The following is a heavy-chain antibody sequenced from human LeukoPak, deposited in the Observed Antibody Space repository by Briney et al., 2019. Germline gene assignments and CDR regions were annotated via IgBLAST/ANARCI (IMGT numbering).Heavy chain of an antibody. CDR2: ISSRGDST. CDR3: ARSAVGTSCCTAVDY. D-gene: IGHD1-26*01. V-gene: IGHV3-23*01. J-gene: IGHJ4*02. Sequence: GGSLRLSCAASGFTFSNYAMSWVRQVPGRGLEWVSTISSRGDSTYDADSVKGRFTISRDNSKNTLYLQMNSLRAEDTAEYYCARSAVGTSCCTAVDYWGQGTLVTVSS. CDR1: GFTFSNYA.